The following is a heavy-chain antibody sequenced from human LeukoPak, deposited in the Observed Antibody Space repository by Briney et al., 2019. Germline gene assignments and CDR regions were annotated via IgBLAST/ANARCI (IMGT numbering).Heavy chain of an antibody. V-gene: IGHV4-39*01. Sequence: SETLSLTCTVSGGAISTSNYYWAWIRQPPGKGLEWIGSIYYSGDTYYSPSLKSRVTISVDTSKNQFSLKLMSVAAADAALYERANSNMRYAVSDIWGQGQMIIVS. CDR3: ANSNMRYAVSDI. J-gene: IGHJ3*02. CDR2: IYYSGDT. CDR1: GGAISTSNYY. D-gene: IGHD1/OR15-1a*01.